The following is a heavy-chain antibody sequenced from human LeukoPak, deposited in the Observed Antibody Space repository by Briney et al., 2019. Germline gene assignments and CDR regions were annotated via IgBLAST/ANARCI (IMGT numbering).Heavy chain of an antibody. CDR3: ARDYYGSGSYYLFDY. V-gene: IGHV6-1*01. CDR2: TYYRSKWYN. D-gene: IGHD3-10*01. CDR1: GDSVSSNSAA. J-gene: IGHJ4*02. Sequence: SQTLPLTCAISGDSVSSNSAAWNWIRQSPSRGLEWLGRTYYRSKWYNDYAVSVKSRITINPDTSKNQFSLKLSSVTAADTAVYYCARDYYGSGSYYLFDYWGQGTLVTVSS.